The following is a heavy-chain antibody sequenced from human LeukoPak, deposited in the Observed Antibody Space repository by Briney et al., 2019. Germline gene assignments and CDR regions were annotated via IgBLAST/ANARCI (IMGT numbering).Heavy chain of an antibody. CDR2: ISSSSSYI. D-gene: IGHD3-16*01. CDR3: ARVDGEELWNY. V-gene: IGHV3-21*01. J-gene: IGHJ4*02. Sequence: GSLRLSCASSGFPFSSYSMKWVGQAPGRGLEWVSCISSSSSYIYYADSVKGRFTISRDNAKNPLYPQMNSLRAEDTAVYYRARVDGEELWNYWGQGTLVTVSS. CDR1: GFPFSSYS.